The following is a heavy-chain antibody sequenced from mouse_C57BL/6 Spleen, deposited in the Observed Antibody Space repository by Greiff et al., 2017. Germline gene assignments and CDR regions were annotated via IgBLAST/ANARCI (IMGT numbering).Heavy chain of an antibody. Sequence: EVKVVESGGGLVKPGGSLKLSCAASGFTFSDYGMHWVRQAPEKGLEWVAYISSGSSTIYYADTVKGRFTISRDNAKNTLFLQMTSLRSEDTAMYYCAGIPPYYYAMDYWGQGTSVTVSS. J-gene: IGHJ4*01. V-gene: IGHV5-17*01. CDR1: GFTFSDYG. CDR2: ISSGSSTI. D-gene: IGHD5-1-1*01. CDR3: AGIPPYYYAMDY.